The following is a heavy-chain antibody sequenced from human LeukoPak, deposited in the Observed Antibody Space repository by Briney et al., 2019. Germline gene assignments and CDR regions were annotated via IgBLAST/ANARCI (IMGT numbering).Heavy chain of an antibody. CDR3: AKSGTRDSSGYYYYYYYMDV. CDR1: GFTFTDTY. Sequence: PGGSLRLSCAVSGFTFTDTYMTWIRQAPGKGLESLSYISPSGTDISYADSVKGRFTISRDNAKNSLYLQMNSLRAEDTAVYYCAKSGTRDSSGYYYYYYYMDVWGKGTTVTISS. J-gene: IGHJ6*03. CDR2: ISPSGTDI. V-gene: IGHV3-11*04. D-gene: IGHD3-22*01.